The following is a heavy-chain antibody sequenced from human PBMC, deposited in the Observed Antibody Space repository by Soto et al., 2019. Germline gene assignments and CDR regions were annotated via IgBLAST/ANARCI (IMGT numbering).Heavy chain of an antibody. D-gene: IGHD3-22*01. J-gene: IGHJ6*02. V-gene: IGHV3-30*04. CDR1: GFTFSSYA. Sequence: GGSLRLSCAASGFTFSSYAMHWVRQAPGKGLEWVAVISYDGSNKYYADSVKGRFTISRDNSKNTLYLQMNSLRAEDTAVYYCAREYYYDSSAGPYYYGMDVWGQGTTVTVSS. CDR2: ISYDGSNK. CDR3: AREYYYDSSAGPYYYGMDV.